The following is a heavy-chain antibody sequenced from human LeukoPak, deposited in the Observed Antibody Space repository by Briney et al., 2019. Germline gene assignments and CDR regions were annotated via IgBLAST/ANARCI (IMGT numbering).Heavy chain of an antibody. Sequence: GASVKVSCKASGYTFTSYGISWVRQAPGQGLEWMGWISAYNGNTNYAQKLQGRVTMTTDTSTSTAYMELRSLRSDDTAVYYCARDRQYCSGGSCYSATYYGMDVWGQGTTVTVSS. J-gene: IGHJ6*02. D-gene: IGHD2-15*01. V-gene: IGHV1-18*01. CDR1: GYTFTSYG. CDR3: ARDRQYCSGGSCYSATYYGMDV. CDR2: ISAYNGNT.